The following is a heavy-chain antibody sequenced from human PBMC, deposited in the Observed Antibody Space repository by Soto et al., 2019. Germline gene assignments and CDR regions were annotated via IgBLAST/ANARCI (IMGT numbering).Heavy chain of an antibody. Sequence: ASVKVSCKASGYRFTSYGINWVRQAPGQGLEWMGIINPSGGSTSYAQKFQGRVTMTRDTSTSTVYMELSSLRSEDTAVYYCALLVATNYYYYGMDVWGQGTTVTVSS. CDR3: ALLVATNYYYYGMDV. J-gene: IGHJ6*02. CDR1: GYRFTSYG. CDR2: INPSGGST. D-gene: IGHD5-12*01. V-gene: IGHV1-46*03.